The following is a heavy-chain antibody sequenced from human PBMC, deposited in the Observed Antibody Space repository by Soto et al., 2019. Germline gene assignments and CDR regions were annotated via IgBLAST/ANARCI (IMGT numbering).Heavy chain of an antibody. CDR1: GGTFSSYA. Sequence: QVQLVQSGAEVKKPGSSVKVSCKASGGTFSSYAISWVRQAPGQGLEWMGGIIPIFGTANYAQKFQGRVTITADKTTSTAYIELSSLRSEDTAVYYCARGSYYESSGYYSVFDYWGQGTLVTVAS. D-gene: IGHD3-22*01. CDR3: ARGSYYESSGYYSVFDY. V-gene: IGHV1-69*06. CDR2: IIPIFGTA. J-gene: IGHJ4*02.